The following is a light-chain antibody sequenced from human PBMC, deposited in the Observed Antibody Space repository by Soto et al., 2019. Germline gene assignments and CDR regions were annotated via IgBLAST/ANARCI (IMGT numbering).Light chain of an antibody. CDR1: SSNIGAGYN. V-gene: IGLV1-40*01. CDR3: QSYDSSLSGFYV. CDR2: GNS. J-gene: IGLJ1*01. Sequence: QSVLTQPPSVSVAPGQRVTISCTGSSSNIGAGYNVHWYQQLPGAVPKLLISGNSNRPSGVPDRFSGSKSGTSASLAITGLQPEDEADYYCQSYDSSLSGFYVFGTGTKVTVL.